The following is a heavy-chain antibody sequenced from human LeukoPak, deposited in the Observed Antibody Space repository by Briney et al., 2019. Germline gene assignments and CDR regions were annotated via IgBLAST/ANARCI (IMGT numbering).Heavy chain of an antibody. CDR2: IKSDGSKT. J-gene: IGHJ4*02. D-gene: IGHD3-9*01. CDR3: AKEGYYDILTGYPDY. CDR1: GFTFRSYW. V-gene: IGHV3-74*01. Sequence: GGSLRLSCAASGFTFRSYWMHWVRQAPGKGLVWVSRIKSDGSKTSYADSVKGRFTISRDNAKNTLYLQMNSLRAEDTALYYCAKEGYYDILTGYPDYWGQGTLVTVSS.